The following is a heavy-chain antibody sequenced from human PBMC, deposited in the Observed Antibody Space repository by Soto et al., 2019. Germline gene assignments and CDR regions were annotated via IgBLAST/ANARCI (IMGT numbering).Heavy chain of an antibody. CDR1: GFTFSSYG. J-gene: IGHJ6*02. Sequence: PGGSLRLSCAASGFTFSSYGMHWVRQAPGKGLEWVAVIWYDGSNKYYADSVKGRFTISRDNSKNTLYLQMNSLRAEDTAVYYCARAGVYCSGGSCYSGSHGMDVWGQGTTVTVSS. D-gene: IGHD2-15*01. CDR3: ARAGVYCSGGSCYSGSHGMDV. V-gene: IGHV3-33*01. CDR2: IWYDGSNK.